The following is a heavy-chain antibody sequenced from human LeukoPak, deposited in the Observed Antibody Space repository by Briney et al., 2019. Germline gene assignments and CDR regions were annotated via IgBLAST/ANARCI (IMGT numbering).Heavy chain of an antibody. J-gene: IGHJ4*02. CDR3: AKGATSAYFSPLDS. Sequence: GGSLRLSCGASGFTFSNYAISWVRQAPGKGLEWVSGIINGGGNTNYADSVKVRFTISRDNAKNTLYLQMDSLRAEDTAIYYCAKGATSAYFSPLDSWGQGTLVTVSS. CDR1: GFTFSNYA. V-gene: IGHV3-23*01. CDR2: IINGGGNT. D-gene: IGHD3-22*01.